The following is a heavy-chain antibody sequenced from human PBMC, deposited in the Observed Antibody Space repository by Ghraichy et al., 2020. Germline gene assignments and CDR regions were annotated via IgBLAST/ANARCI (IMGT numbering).Heavy chain of an antibody. CDR1: GFTFSSYG. CDR3: ARPHIYDSSGYYDPDDY. CDR2: ISYDGSNK. Sequence: GGSLRLSCAASGFTFSSYGMHWVRQAPGKGLEWVAVISYDGSNKYYADSVKGRFTISRDNSKNTLYLQMNSLRAEDTAVYYCARPHIYDSSGYYDPDDYWGQGTLVTVSS. V-gene: IGHV3-30*03. D-gene: IGHD3-22*01. J-gene: IGHJ4*02.